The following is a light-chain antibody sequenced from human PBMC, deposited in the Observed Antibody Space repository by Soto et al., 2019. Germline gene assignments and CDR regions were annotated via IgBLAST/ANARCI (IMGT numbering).Light chain of an antibody. J-gene: IGKJ4*01. CDR3: QKYDGVPLT. CDR1: QGIANH. CDR2: AAP. V-gene: IGKV1-27*01. Sequence: IQMTQSPSSLSASVGDRVNITCRASQGIANHLAWYQQQPGKVPRLLIDAAPTLQSGVPSRFSGSGSKREFTLTITNLQPEDVATYYCQKYDGVPLTFGGGTKVEIK.